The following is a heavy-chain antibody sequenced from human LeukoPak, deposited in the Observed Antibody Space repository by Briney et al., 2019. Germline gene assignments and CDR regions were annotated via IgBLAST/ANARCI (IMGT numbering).Heavy chain of an antibody. CDR2: ISSSSSYI. CDR3: ARDQNYDSATYSPA. CDR1: GFTFSSYS. V-gene: IGHV3-21*04. Sequence: PGGSLRLSCAASGFTFSSYSMNWVRQAPGKGLEWVSSISSSSSYIYYADSVKGRFTISRDNAKNSLYLQMNSLRVEDTAVYYCARDQNYDSATYSPAWGQGTLVTVSS. D-gene: IGHD3-10*01. J-gene: IGHJ5*02.